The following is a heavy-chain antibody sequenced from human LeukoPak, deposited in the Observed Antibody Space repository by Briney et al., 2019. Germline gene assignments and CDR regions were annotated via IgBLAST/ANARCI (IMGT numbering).Heavy chain of an antibody. V-gene: IGHV3-11*06. J-gene: IGHJ5*02. CDR2: ISSSSSYT. Sequence: GGSLRLSCAASGFTFSDYYMSWIRQAPGKGLEWVSYISSSSSYTNYADSVKGRFTISRDNAKNSLYLQTNSLRAEDTAVYYCAREGYYGSGSYRGGWFDPWGQGTLVTVSS. CDR3: AREGYYGSGSYRGGWFDP. D-gene: IGHD3-10*01. CDR1: GFTFSDYY.